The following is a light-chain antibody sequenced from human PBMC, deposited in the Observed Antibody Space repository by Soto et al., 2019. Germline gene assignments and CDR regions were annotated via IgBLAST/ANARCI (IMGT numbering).Light chain of an antibody. J-gene: IGKJ1*01. CDR2: DTS. CDR3: QQYGSSGT. CDR1: QSISSN. Sequence: EIVMTQSPATVSVSPMEIATLSFRASQSISSNLAWYQQKAGQAPRLLIYDTSNRATGIPARFSGSGSGTDFTLTISSLETEDFAVYYCQQYGSSGTFGQGTKVDIK. V-gene: IGKV3D-15*01.